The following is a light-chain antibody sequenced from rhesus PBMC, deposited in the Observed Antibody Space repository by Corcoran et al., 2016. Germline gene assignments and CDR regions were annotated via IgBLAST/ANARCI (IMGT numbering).Light chain of an antibody. CDR1: HDISTY. J-gene: IGKJ2*01. V-gene: IGKV1-43*02. CDR3: LQYNSHPYS. Sequence: DIQMTQSPSSLSASVGDRVTITCRTSHDISTYLSWYHQQPRKSPKRRIYGASSLESGVPSRFRGSGSGTDFTLTIISLQPEDFATYYCLQYNSHPYSFGQGTKLEI. CDR2: GAS.